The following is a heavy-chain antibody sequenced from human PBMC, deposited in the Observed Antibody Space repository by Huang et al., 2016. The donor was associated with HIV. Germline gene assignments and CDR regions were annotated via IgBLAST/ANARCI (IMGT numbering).Heavy chain of an antibody. J-gene: IGHJ3*02. CDR2: IYYSGST. Sequence: QVQLQESGPGLVKPSETLSLTCTVSGGSISSYYWSWIRQPPGKGLECIGYIYYSGSTNYNPPRKSRVTISVDTSKNQFSLKLRSVTAADTAVYYCARGPSPWLQEAFDIWGQGTMVTVSS. D-gene: IGHD5-12*01. CDR3: ARGPSPWLQEAFDI. CDR1: GGSISSYY. V-gene: IGHV4-59*01.